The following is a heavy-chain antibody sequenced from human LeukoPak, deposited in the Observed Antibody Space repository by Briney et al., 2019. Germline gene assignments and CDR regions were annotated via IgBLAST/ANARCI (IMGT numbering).Heavy chain of an antibody. CDR1: GGSFSGYY. J-gene: IGHJ4*02. V-gene: IGHV4-34*01. CDR2: INHSGST. CDR3: ARGRVVAVGY. Sequence: SETLSLTCAVYGGSFSGYYWSWIRQPPGKGLEWIGEINHSGSTNYNPSLKSRVTISVDTSKNQFSLKLSSVTAADTAVYYCARGRVVAVGYWGQGNLVTVSS. D-gene: IGHD2-15*01.